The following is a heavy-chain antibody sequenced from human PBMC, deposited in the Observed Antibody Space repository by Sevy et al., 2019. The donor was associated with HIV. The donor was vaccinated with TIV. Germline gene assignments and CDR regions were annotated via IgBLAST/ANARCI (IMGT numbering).Heavy chain of an antibody. Sequence: GSLRLSCAASGFTFSSYGMHWVRQAPGKGLEWVAVIWYDGSNKYYADSVKGRFTISRDNSKNTLYLQMNSLRAEDTAVYYCARDLYDSSGYHPLDYWGQGTLVTVSS. CDR3: ARDLYDSSGYHPLDY. CDR1: GFTFSSYG. J-gene: IGHJ4*02. V-gene: IGHV3-33*01. CDR2: IWYDGSNK. D-gene: IGHD3-22*01.